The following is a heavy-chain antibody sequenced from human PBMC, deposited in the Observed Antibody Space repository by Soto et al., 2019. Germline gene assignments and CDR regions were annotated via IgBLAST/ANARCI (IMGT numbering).Heavy chain of an antibody. V-gene: IGHV3-11*01. J-gene: IGHJ3*02. D-gene: IGHD3-3*01. CDR3: AREPHGFLESSSAFGLDI. CDR1: GFTLSDYY. CDR2: ISSSGDTK. Sequence: LSLTCAASGFTLSDYYMTWIRQAPGKGLEWVAYISSSGDTKYYADSLKGRISISRDNAKGSVDLQMNSLRVEDTAIYYCAREPHGFLESSSAFGLDIWGQGTKVTVSS.